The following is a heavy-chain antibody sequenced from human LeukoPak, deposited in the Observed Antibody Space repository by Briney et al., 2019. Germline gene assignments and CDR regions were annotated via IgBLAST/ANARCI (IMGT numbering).Heavy chain of an antibody. Sequence: PGGSLRLSCAASGFTFSNYWMHWVRHAPGKGLVWVSRINSDGSTTTYADSVKGRFTISRDNAKNTLYLQMNSLRAEDTAVYFCATQYYYDSSGYYREHDYWGQGTPVTVSS. CDR2: INSDGSTT. CDR3: ATQYYYDSSGYYREHDY. D-gene: IGHD3-22*01. V-gene: IGHV3-74*01. CDR1: GFTFSNYW. J-gene: IGHJ4*02.